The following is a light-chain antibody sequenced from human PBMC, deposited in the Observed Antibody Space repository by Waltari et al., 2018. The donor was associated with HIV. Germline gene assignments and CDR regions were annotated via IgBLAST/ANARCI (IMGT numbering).Light chain of an antibody. CDR2: CAS. Sequence: DIILTQSPDTLAVSLGDRATIHCRSSPTVLSDSAHKNYLSWYQLKPGQPPKLFLYCASTRGSGASALFSGSQSATEFTHTSTYYQAEDAAIYVCQQYYNTPWTFGQGTRADIK. CDR3: QQYYNTPWT. CDR1: PTVLSDSAHKNY. J-gene: IGKJ1*01. V-gene: IGKV4-1*01.